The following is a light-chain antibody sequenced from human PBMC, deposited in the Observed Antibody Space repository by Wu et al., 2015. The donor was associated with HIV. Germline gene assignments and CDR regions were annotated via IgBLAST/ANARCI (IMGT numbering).Light chain of an antibody. CDR1: QSISSY. J-gene: IGKJ3*01. CDR3: QQTYSTPRVT. V-gene: IGKV1-39*01. Sequence: DIQMTQSPSSLSASVGDRVTITCRASQSISSYLNWYQQKPGKAPKLLIYAASSLQSGVPSRFSGSGSGTDFTLTIRSLQPEDFATYFCQQTYSTPRVTFGPGTKVDI. CDR2: AAS.